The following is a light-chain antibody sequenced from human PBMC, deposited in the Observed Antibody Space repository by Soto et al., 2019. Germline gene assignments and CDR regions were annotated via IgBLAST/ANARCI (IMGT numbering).Light chain of an antibody. CDR2: SNN. V-gene: IGLV1-44*01. J-gene: IGLJ1*01. CDR1: SSNIGSNT. Sequence: QSVLTQPPPASGTPGQRVTISCSGSSSNIGSNTVNWYQQLPGTAPKLLIYSNNQRPSGVPDRFSGSKSGTSASLAISGLQSEDEADYYCAAWDDSLGGYVFGTGTKVTVL. CDR3: AAWDDSLGGYV.